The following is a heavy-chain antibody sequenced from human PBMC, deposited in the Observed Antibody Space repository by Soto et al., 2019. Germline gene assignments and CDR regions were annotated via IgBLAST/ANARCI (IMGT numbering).Heavy chain of an antibody. J-gene: IGHJ6*02. CDR3: ARYCTKGVCDANYYGMDV. D-gene: IGHD2-8*01. CDR1: GYTFTSYG. CDR2: ISAYNGNT. Sequence: QVQLVQSGAEVKKPGASVKVSCKASGYTFTSYGISWVRQAPGQGHEWMGWISAYNGNTNYAQKLQGRVTMTTDTSTSTSYMELRSLRSDDAAVYYCARYCTKGVCDANYYGMDVWGQGNTVTVSS. V-gene: IGHV1-18*04.